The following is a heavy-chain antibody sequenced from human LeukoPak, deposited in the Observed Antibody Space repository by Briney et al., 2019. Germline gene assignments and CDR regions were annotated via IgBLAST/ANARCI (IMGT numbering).Heavy chain of an antibody. Sequence: ASVKVSCKASGGTFSSYAISWVRQAPGQGLEWMERIIPILDIENFVQKFQGRLTITADKSTSTAYMELSSLRSEDTAVYYCAKQTGYCSGSTCYYYHGMDVWGQGTTVTVSS. D-gene: IGHD2-15*01. CDR3: AKQTGYCSGSTCYYYHGMDV. J-gene: IGHJ6*02. CDR2: IIPILDIE. CDR1: GGTFSSYA. V-gene: IGHV1-69*04.